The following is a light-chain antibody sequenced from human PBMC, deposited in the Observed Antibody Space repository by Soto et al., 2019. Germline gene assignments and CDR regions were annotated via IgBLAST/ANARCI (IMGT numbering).Light chain of an antibody. Sequence: DIQMTQSPATLSASVGDRVTITCRASQSVRSWLAWYQQKPGTAPKILIFDASRLQSGVPSRFTGSGSGTEFNLTISRLQTDDFATYYCQQYNSYSRTFGQGTKVDIK. CDR3: QQYNSYSRT. V-gene: IGKV1-5*01. CDR1: QSVRSW. J-gene: IGKJ1*01. CDR2: DAS.